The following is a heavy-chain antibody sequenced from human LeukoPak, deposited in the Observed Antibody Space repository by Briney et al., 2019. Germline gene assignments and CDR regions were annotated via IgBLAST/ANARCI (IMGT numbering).Heavy chain of an antibody. J-gene: IGHJ4*02. D-gene: IGHD4-17*01. CDR3: ARVGDDYGDYWGLDY. CDR2: IITIFGTA. V-gene: IGHV1-69*05. CDR1: GCTFSIYA. Sequence: GASVKVSCKASGCTFSIYAISWVRQAPGQGLEWMGRIITIFGTADYAQKFQGRVTITTYESTSTDYKELSRLRSEDTAVYYCARVGDDYGDYWGLDYWGQGTLVTVSS.